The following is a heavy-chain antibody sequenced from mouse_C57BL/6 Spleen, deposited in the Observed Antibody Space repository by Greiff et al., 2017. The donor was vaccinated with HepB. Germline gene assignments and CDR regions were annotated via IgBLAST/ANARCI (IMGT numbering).Heavy chain of an antibody. CDR3: ASERGSYFDY. Sequence: QVQLQQSGAELVRPGSSVKLSCKASGYTFTSYWMHWVKQRPIQGLEWIGNIDPSDSETHYNQKFKDKATLTVDKSSSTAYMQLSSLTSEDSAVYYCASERGSYFDYWGQGTTLTVSS. CDR1: GYTFTSYW. CDR2: IDPSDSET. V-gene: IGHV1-52*01. J-gene: IGHJ2*01.